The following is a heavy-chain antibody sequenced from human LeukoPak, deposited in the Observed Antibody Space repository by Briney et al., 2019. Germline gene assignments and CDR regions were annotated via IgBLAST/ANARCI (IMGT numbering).Heavy chain of an antibody. J-gene: IGHJ4*02. CDR2: IGSGGST. D-gene: IGHD4-23*01. V-gene: IGHV3-23*01. CDR1: GFTFGSYA. CDR3: AKSSTVVTTYFDY. Sequence: GGSLRLSCAASGFTFGSYAMSWVRQAPGKGLEWVSAIGSGGSTYYADSVKGRFTISRDNSKNTLYLQMNSLRAEDTAVYYCAKSSTVVTTYFDYWGKGAMVTVSS.